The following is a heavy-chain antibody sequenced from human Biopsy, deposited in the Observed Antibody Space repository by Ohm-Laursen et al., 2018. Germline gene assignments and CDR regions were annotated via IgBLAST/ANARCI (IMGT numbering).Heavy chain of an antibody. D-gene: IGHD2/OR15-2a*01. V-gene: IGHV4-59*11. CDR2: IYYSGST. CDR3: ARATNSTGWPYYYFYGMDV. Sequence: SETLSLTCTVSGVSISSHFWNWIRQPPGKGLEWIGDIYYSGSTKYNPSLKSRVTISVDMSKSQLSLKLTSVTTADTAVYYCARATNSTGWPYYYFYGMDVWGQGTTVTVSS. CDR1: GVSISSHF. J-gene: IGHJ6*02.